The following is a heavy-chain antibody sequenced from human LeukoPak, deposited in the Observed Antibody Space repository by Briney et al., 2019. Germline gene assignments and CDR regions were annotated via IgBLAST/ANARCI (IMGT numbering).Heavy chain of an antibody. CDR2: IYTSGST. Sequence: SETLSLTCTVSGYSISSTYYWSWIRQPAGKGLEWIGRIYTSGSTNYNPSLKSRVTMSVDTSKNQFSLKLSSVTAADTAVYYCASYTYGSGFDPWGQGTLVTVSS. CDR1: GYSISSTYY. D-gene: IGHD3-10*01. V-gene: IGHV4-4*07. CDR3: ASYTYGSGFDP. J-gene: IGHJ5*02.